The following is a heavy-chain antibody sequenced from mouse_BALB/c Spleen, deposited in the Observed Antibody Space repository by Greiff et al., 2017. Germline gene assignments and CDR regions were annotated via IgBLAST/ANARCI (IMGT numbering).Heavy chain of an antibody. CDR3: ARSTMGWNYFDY. Sequence: VKLVESGPGLVQPSQSLSITCTVSGFSLTSYGVHWVRQSPGKGLEWLGVIWSGGSTDYNAAFISRLSIIKDNSKSQVFFKMNSLQANDTAIYYCARSTMGWNYFDYWGQGTTLTVSS. CDR2: IWSGGST. CDR1: GFSLTSYG. V-gene: IGHV2-2*02. J-gene: IGHJ2*01. D-gene: IGHD2-1*01.